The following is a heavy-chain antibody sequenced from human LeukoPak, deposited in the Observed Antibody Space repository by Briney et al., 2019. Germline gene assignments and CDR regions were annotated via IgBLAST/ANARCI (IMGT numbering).Heavy chain of an antibody. CDR2: IGGNRGDT. Sequence: PGGSLRLSCAASGFTFSSYAMSWVRQAPGKGLEWVSVIGGNRGDTVYADAVQGRFTISRDNSKNTLYLQMNSLRAEDTAVYYCAKHPASVVGVVSTNDVFDVWGQGTMVTVSS. D-gene: IGHD3-22*01. CDR3: AKHPASVVGVVSTNDVFDV. CDR1: GFTFSSYA. J-gene: IGHJ3*01. V-gene: IGHV3-23*01.